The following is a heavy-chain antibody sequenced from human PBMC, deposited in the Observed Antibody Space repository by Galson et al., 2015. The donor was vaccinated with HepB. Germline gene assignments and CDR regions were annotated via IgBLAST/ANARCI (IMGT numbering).Heavy chain of an antibody. CDR2: IIPIFGTA. D-gene: IGHD6-19*01. Sequence: SVKVSCKASGGTFSSYAISWVRQAPGQGLEWMGGIIPIFGTANYAQKFQGRVTITADKSTSTAYMELSSLRSEDTAVYYCARGQRAAGTMGFSYYYYYGMDVWGQGTTVTVSS. V-gene: IGHV1-69*06. CDR3: ARGQRAAGTMGFSYYYYYGMDV. J-gene: IGHJ6*02. CDR1: GGTFSSYA.